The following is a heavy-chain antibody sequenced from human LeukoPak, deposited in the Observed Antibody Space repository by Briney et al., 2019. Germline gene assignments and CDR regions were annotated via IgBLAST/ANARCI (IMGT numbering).Heavy chain of an antibody. CDR2: ISSSSSTI. Sequence: GGSLRLSCAASGFTFRSYGINWVHQAPGKGLEWVSYISSSSSTIYYADSVKGRFTISRDNAQNSLYLQMNSLRGDDTAVYYCAKARVGEAGASDYWGQGTLVTVSS. CDR3: AKARVGEAGASDY. D-gene: IGHD6-13*01. CDR1: GFTFRSYG. V-gene: IGHV3-48*01. J-gene: IGHJ4*02.